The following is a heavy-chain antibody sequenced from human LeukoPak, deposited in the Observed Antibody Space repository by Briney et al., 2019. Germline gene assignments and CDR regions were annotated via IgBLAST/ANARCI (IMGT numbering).Heavy chain of an antibody. D-gene: IGHD3-3*01. Sequence: ASVKVSCKASGYTFTGYYMHWVRQAPGQGLEWMAWINPNSGGTNYAQKFQGRVTMTRDTSISTAYMEPSRLRSEDTAVYYCARWRFLEWLFPFGYYYYMDVWGKGTTVTVSS. J-gene: IGHJ6*03. CDR3: ARWRFLEWLFPFGYYYYMDV. CDR2: INPNSGGT. V-gene: IGHV1-2*02. CDR1: GYTFTGYY.